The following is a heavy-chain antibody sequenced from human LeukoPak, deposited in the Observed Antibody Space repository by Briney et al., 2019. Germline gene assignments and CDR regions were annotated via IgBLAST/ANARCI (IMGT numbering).Heavy chain of an antibody. D-gene: IGHD4/OR15-4a*01. V-gene: IGHV3-21*01. CDR3: ARDSSYGSNFDHFDY. Sequence: GGSLRLSCTASGFTFGDYAMNWVRQAPGKGLEWVSSISSSSSYIYYADSVKGRFTISRDNAKNSLYLQMNSLRAEDTAVYYCARDSSYGSNFDHFDYWGQGTLVTVSS. CDR2: ISSSSSYI. J-gene: IGHJ4*02. CDR1: GFTFGDYA.